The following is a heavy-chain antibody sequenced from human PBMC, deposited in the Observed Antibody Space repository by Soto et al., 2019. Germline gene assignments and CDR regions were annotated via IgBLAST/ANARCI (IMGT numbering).Heavy chain of an antibody. CDR3: ARQQQPRYYYYMDV. J-gene: IGHJ6*03. CDR1: GYSFTSYW. D-gene: IGHD6-13*01. Sequence: PRESLTISCKGSGYSFTSYWIGGVRQMQGKGLEWMGIIYPGDSDTRYSPSFQGQVTISADKSISTAYLQWSSLKASDTAMYYCARQQQPRYYYYMDVWGKGTTLTVSS. V-gene: IGHV5-51*01. CDR2: IYPGDSDT.